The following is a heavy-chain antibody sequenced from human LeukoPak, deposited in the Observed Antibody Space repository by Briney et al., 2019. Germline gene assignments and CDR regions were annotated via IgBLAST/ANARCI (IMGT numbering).Heavy chain of an antibody. Sequence: PGGSLRLSCAASGFTFADYAMHWVRQAPGKGLEWGSGISWNSGSIGYADSVKGRFTISRDNAKNSLYLQMNSLRAEDTALYYCAKGYGSGSHFDYWGQGTLVTVSS. J-gene: IGHJ4*02. CDR2: ISWNSGSI. D-gene: IGHD3-10*01. CDR1: GFTFADYA. CDR3: AKGYGSGSHFDY. V-gene: IGHV3-9*01.